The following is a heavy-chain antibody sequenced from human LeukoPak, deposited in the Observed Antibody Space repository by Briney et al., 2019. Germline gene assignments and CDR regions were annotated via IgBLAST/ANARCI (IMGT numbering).Heavy chain of an antibody. CDR1: GFTFSSYS. CDR3: ARDPGSWSRPGGY. D-gene: IGHD6-13*01. CDR2: ISSSSSYI. J-gene: IGHJ4*02. V-gene: IGHV3-21*01. Sequence: GGSLRLSCAASGFTFSSYSMNWVRQAPGKRLEWVSSISSSSSYIYYADSVKGRFTISRDNAKNSLYLQMNSLRAEDTAVYYCARDPGSWSRPGGYWGQGTLVTVSS.